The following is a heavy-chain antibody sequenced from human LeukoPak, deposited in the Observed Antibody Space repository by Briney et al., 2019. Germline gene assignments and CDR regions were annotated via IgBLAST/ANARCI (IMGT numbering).Heavy chain of an antibody. J-gene: IGHJ4*01. CDR1: GGSISSYY. Sequence: PSETLSLTCTVSGGSISSYYWSWIRQPPGKGLEWIGYVSYSGSTNYNPSLKSRVTISVDTSKNQFSLKLSSVTAADTTVYYCARDSYYGSGSFDYWGQRSLVTVSS. D-gene: IGHD3-10*01. V-gene: IGHV4-59*01. CDR3: ARDSYYGSGSFDY. CDR2: VSYSGST.